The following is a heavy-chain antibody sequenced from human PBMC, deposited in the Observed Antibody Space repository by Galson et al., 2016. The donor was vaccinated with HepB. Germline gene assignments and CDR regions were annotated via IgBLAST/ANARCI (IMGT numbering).Heavy chain of an antibody. J-gene: IGHJ4*02. CDR3: ARGHSANSFILDY. V-gene: IGHV3-74*01. CDR1: GFTSSSYW. CDR2: INGDGSST. Sequence: SLRLSCAASGFTSSSYWMNWFRQAPGKEMVWVSRINGDGSSTTYADSVKGRFTISRDNAKTTLYLQMSSLRAEDTAVYYCARGHSANSFILDYWGQGTLVTVSS. D-gene: IGHD4/OR15-4a*01.